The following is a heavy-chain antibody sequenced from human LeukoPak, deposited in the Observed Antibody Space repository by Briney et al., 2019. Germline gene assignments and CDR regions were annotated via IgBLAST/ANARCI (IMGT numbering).Heavy chain of an antibody. CDR3: ARDPIRFLEWSDYMDV. CDR2: INWNDGST. J-gene: IGHJ6*03. Sequence: GGSLRLSCAASGFTFSSYEMNWVRQAPGKGLEWVSGINWNDGSTGYADSVRGRFTISRDNAKNSLYLQMNSLRAEDTALYYCARDPIRFLEWSDYMDVWGKGTTVSVSS. CDR1: GFTFSSYE. V-gene: IGHV3-20*04. D-gene: IGHD3-3*01.